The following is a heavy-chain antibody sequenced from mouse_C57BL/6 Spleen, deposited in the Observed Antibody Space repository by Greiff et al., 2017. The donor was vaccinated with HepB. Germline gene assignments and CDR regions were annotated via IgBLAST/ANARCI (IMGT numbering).Heavy chain of an antibody. CDR2: IDPETGGT. D-gene: IGHD3-2*02. J-gene: IGHJ2*01. Sequence: VQLQQSGAELVRPGASVTLSCKASGYTFTDYEMHWVKQTPVHGLEWIGAIDPETGGTAYNQKFKGKAILTADKSSRAAYMELRSLTSEDSAVYYCTRSRSSGSYYFDYWGQGTTLTVSS. CDR1: GYTFTDYE. V-gene: IGHV1-15*01. CDR3: TRSRSSGSYYFDY.